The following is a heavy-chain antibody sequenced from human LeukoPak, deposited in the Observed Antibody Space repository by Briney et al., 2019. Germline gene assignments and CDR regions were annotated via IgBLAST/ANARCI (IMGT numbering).Heavy chain of an antibody. Sequence: GSSVKDSCKASGGTFSSYAISWVRQAPGQGLEWMGGIIPIFGTANYAQKFQGRVTITADESTSTAYMELSSLRSEDTAVYYCASGRDGYNYYYYYYGMDVWGQGTTVTVSS. J-gene: IGHJ6*02. V-gene: IGHV1-69*01. CDR2: IIPIFGTA. CDR1: GGTFSSYA. CDR3: ASGRDGYNYYYYYYGMDV. D-gene: IGHD5-24*01.